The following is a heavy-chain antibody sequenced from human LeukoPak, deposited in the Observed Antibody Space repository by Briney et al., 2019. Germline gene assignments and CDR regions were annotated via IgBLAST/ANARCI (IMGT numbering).Heavy chain of an antibody. CDR3: TTDWRRSSYDFWSGYPF. J-gene: IGHJ4*02. D-gene: IGHD3-3*01. V-gene: IGHV3-15*07. CDR1: GFTFSNAW. Sequence: GGSLRLSCAASGFTFSNAWMNWVRQAPGEGLEWVGRIKSKTDGGTTDYAAPVKGRFTISRDDSKNTLYLQMNSLKTEDTAVYYCTTDWRRSSYDFWSGYPFWGQGTLVTVSS. CDR2: IKSKTDGGTT.